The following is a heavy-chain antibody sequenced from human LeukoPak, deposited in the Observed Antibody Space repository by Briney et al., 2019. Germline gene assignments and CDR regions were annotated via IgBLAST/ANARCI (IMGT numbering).Heavy chain of an antibody. Sequence: SSETLSLTCTVSGGSISSYYWSWIRQPPGKGLEWIGYIYYSGSTNYNPSLKSRVTISVDTSKNQFSLKLSSVTAADTAVYYCARTMIVVPNWFDPWGQGTLVTVSS. CDR3: ARTMIVVPNWFDP. D-gene: IGHD3-22*01. CDR1: GGSISSYY. J-gene: IGHJ5*02. V-gene: IGHV4-59*01. CDR2: IYYSGST.